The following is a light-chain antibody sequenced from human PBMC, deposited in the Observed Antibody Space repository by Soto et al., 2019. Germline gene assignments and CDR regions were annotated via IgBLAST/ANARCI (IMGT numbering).Light chain of an antibody. V-gene: IGKV1-39*01. J-gene: IGKJ1*01. CDR1: QSISSY. CDR3: QQYNTYWT. Sequence: DIQMTQSPSSLSASVVDRVTITCRASQSISSYLNWYQQKPGKAPKLLIYAASSLESGVPSRVSGSGSGTEFTLTISSLQPDDFATYYCQQYNTYWTFGQGTKVHIK. CDR2: AAS.